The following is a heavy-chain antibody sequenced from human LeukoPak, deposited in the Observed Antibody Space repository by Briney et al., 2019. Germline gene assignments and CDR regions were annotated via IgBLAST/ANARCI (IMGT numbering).Heavy chain of an antibody. Sequence: PSETLSLTCTVSGGSISSHYWSWIRQPPGKGLEWIGYIYYSGGTNYNPSLKSRVTISVDTSKNQFSLKLSSVTAADTAVYYCARGGFWVFDYWGQGTLVTVSS. D-gene: IGHD3-16*01. V-gene: IGHV4-59*11. J-gene: IGHJ4*02. CDR3: ARGGFWVFDY. CDR2: IYYSGGT. CDR1: GGSISSHY.